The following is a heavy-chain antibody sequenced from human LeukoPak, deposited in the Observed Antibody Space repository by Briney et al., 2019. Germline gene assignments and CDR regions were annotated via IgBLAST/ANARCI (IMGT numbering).Heavy chain of an antibody. D-gene: IGHD3-9*01. CDR2: IYHSGST. V-gene: IGHV4-34*01. J-gene: IGHJ4*02. CDR3: ARDYDILTGYFDY. CDR1: GGSFSGYY. Sequence: SETLSLTCAVYGGSFSGYYWSWIRQPPGKGLEWIGSIYHSGSTYYNPSLKSRVTISVDTSKNQFSLKLSSVTAADTAVYYCARDYDILTGYFDYWGQGTLVTVSS.